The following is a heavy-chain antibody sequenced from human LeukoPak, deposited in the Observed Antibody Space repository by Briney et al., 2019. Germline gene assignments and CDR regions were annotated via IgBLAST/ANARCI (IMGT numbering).Heavy chain of an antibody. CDR3: AKGGAAASYYYYGMNV. D-gene: IGHD6-13*01. CDR2: IWYDGSNK. Sequence: GGSLRLSCAASGFTFSSYGMHWVRQAPGKGLEWVAVIWYDGSNKYYADSVKGRFTISRDNSKNTLYLQMNSLRAEDTAVYYCAKGGAAASYYYYGMNVWGQGTTVTVSS. J-gene: IGHJ6*02. V-gene: IGHV3-30*02. CDR1: GFTFSSYG.